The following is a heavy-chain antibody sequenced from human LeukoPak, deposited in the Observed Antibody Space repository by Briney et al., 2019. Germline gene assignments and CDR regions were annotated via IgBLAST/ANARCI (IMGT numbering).Heavy chain of an antibody. CDR2: IKQDGSEK. Sequence: GGSLRLSCAASGFTFSSYWMSWVRQAPGKGLEWVANIKQDGSEKYYVDSVKGRFTISRDNSKNTLYLQMNSLRAEDTAVYYCAKDDGNSSWYDYWGQGTLVTVSS. J-gene: IGHJ4*02. V-gene: IGHV3-7*03. D-gene: IGHD6-13*01. CDR3: AKDDGNSSWYDY. CDR1: GFTFSSYW.